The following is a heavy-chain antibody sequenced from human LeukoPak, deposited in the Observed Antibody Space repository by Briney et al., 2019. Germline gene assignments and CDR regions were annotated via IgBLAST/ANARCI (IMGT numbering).Heavy chain of an antibody. V-gene: IGHV3-53*01. Sequence: GGSLRLSCAASGFTFSSYWMSWVRQAPGKGLEWVSVIYSGGSTYYADSVKGRFTISRGNSKNTLYLQMNSLRAEDTAVYYCAKDWGLIAVAGSFDYWGQGTLVTVSS. J-gene: IGHJ4*02. CDR3: AKDWGLIAVAGSFDY. D-gene: IGHD6-19*01. CDR2: IYSGGST. CDR1: GFTFSSYW.